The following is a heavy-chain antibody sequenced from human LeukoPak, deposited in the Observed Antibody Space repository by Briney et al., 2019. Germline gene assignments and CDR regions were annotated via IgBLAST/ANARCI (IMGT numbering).Heavy chain of an antibody. CDR3: ARIADYYDSSGYNSVDY. CDR2: IYSGGST. D-gene: IGHD3-22*01. Sequence: PGGSLRLSCAASGFTVSRNYMSWVRQAPGKGLEWVSVIYSGGSTYYADSMKGRFTISRDNSKNTLYLQMNSLRAEDTAVYYCARIADYYDSSGYNSVDYWGQGTLVTVSS. V-gene: IGHV3-53*01. CDR1: GFTVSRNY. J-gene: IGHJ4*02.